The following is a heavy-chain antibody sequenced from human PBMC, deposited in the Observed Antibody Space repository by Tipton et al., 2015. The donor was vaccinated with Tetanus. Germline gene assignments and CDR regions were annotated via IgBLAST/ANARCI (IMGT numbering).Heavy chain of an antibody. J-gene: IGHJ6*02. CDR1: GGSISSGDYY. CDR2: IYYSGST. D-gene: IGHD5-18*01. V-gene: IGHV4-30-4*01. Sequence: TLSLTCTVSGGSISSGDYYWSWIRQPPGEGLEWIGYIYYSGSTYYNPSLKSRVTISVDTSKNQFSLKLSSVTAADTAVYYCARERGVDTAHMDVWGQGTTVTVSS. CDR3: ARERGVDTAHMDV.